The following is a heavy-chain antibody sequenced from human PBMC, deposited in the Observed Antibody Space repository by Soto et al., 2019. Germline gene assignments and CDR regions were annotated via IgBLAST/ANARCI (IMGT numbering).Heavy chain of an antibody. CDR3: AREGGRYYYDSSGYLSGILFDF. CDR2: IYYSGST. J-gene: IGHJ4*02. D-gene: IGHD3-22*01. V-gene: IGHV4-30-4*01. CDR1: GGSISSGDYY. Sequence: QVQLQESGPGLVKPSQTLSLTCTVSGGSISSGDYYWSWIRQPPGKGLEWIGYIYYSGSTYYNPYLKSLVTKLVDTSMNQFSLKLRSVTAADTAVYYCAREGGRYYYDSSGYLSGILFDFWVQGSLVTVAS.